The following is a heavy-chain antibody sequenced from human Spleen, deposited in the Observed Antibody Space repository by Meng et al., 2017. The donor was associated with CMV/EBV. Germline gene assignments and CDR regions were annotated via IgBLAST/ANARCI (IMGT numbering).Heavy chain of an antibody. CDR2: ISWNSGSI. CDR1: GFTFDDYA. D-gene: IGHD3-3*01. CDR3: AKRGIFGVYIMDV. Sequence: SLKISCAASGFTFDDYAMHWVRQAPGKGLEWVSGISWNSGSIGYADSVKGRFTISRDNSKNTVYLQMTRLRAEDTAVYYCAKRGIFGVYIMDVWGRGTTVTVSS. V-gene: IGHV3-9*01. J-gene: IGHJ6*02.